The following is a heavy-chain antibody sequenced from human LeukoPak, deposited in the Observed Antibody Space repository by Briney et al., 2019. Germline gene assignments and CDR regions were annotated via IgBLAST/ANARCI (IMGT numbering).Heavy chain of an antibody. V-gene: IGHV3-9*01. CDR2: ISWNSGSI. D-gene: IGHD1-26*01. Sequence: GGSLRLSCAASGFTFDDYAMHWVRQAPGKGLEWVSGISWNSGSIGYADSVKGRFTISRDNAKNSLYLQMNSLRAEDTAVYYCARGEWELLGFDYWGQGTLVTVSS. J-gene: IGHJ4*02. CDR1: GFTFDDYA. CDR3: ARGEWELLGFDY.